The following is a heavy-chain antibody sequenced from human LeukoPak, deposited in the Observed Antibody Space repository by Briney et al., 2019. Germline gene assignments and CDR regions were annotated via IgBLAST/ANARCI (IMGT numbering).Heavy chain of an antibody. Sequence: SETLSLTCAVSGGSISSGGYSWSWIRQPPGKGLEWIGYIYHSGSTYQNPSLKSRVTISVDRSKNQFSLKLSSVTAADTAVYYCARLGTARITMIVHFDIWGQGTMVTVSS. CDR3: ARLGTARITMIVHFDI. CDR1: GGSISSGGYS. V-gene: IGHV4-30-2*01. CDR2: IYHSGST. D-gene: IGHD3-22*01. J-gene: IGHJ3*02.